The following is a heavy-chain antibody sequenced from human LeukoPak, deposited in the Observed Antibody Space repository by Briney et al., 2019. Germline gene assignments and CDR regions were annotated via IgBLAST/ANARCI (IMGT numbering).Heavy chain of an antibody. V-gene: IGHV3-21*06. J-gene: IGHJ6*03. CDR2: ITSSSSYL. Sequence: EGSLRLSCAVSRVTFSYTMHWVRQAPGKGLEWVSCITSSSSYLYYADSIKGRFTISRDNTKNSLYLQMNSLRSEDTAVYYCVRGRPYMDVWGKGTTVTVSS. CDR3: VRGRPYMDV. CDR1: RVTFSYT.